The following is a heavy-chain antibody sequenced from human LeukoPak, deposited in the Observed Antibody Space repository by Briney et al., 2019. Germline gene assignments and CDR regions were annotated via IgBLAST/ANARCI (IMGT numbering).Heavy chain of an antibody. CDR3: ARDRGYFSSTSCYQDTAKNWFDP. CDR1: GFTPSSYW. D-gene: IGHD2-2*01. CDR2: INSDGSST. Sequence: GGSLRLSCAASGFTPSSYWMRWVLQAPGKGLVWVSRINSDGSSTSYADSVKGRFTISRDNAKNTLYLQMNSLRAEDTAVYYCARDRGYFSSTSCYQDTAKNWFDPWGQGTLVTVSS. V-gene: IGHV3-74*01. J-gene: IGHJ5*02.